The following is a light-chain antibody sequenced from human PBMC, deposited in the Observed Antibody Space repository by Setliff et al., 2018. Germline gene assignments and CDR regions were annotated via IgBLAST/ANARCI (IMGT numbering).Light chain of an antibody. J-gene: IGLJ3*02. Sequence: QSVLAQPASVSGSPGQSITISCTGTGSDVGGYTYVSWYQQHPGKAPKLLIFGVSNRPSGVSNRFSASKSGNTASLAISGLQAEDEADYYCSSHTTDSTLVFGGGTQLTV. CDR2: GVS. V-gene: IGLV2-14*03. CDR1: GSDVGGYTY. CDR3: SSHTTDSTLV.